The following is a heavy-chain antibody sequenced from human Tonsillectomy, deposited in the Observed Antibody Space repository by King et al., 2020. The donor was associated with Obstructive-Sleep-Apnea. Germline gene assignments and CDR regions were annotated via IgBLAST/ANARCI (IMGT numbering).Heavy chain of an antibody. CDR2: IKSKADGGTI. Sequence: DVQLVESGGGLVKPGGSLRLSCAASGFTFSHAWMNWVRQAPGKGLEWVGRIKSKADGGTIEYAAPVKGRFTISRDDSKDTLYLQMNSLKSEDTAVYYCTTRGYSYEDYYTMDAWGQGTTVTVS. CDR3: TTRGYSYEDYYTMDA. V-gene: IGHV3-15*01. D-gene: IGHD5-18*01. CDR1: GFTFSHAW. J-gene: IGHJ6*02.